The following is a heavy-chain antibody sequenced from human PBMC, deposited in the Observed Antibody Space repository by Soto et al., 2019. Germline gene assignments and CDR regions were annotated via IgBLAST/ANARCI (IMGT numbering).Heavy chain of an antibody. D-gene: IGHD1-26*01. CDR1: GGSISSRSYY. CDR2: IYYSGST. Sequence: SETLSLTCTVSGGSISSRSYYWGWIRQPPGKGLEWIGSIYYSGSTYYNPSLKSRVTISVDTSKNQFSLKLSSVAAADTAVYYCARGRELHDYWGQGTLVTVSS. J-gene: IGHJ4*02. CDR3: ARGRELHDY. V-gene: IGHV4-39*01.